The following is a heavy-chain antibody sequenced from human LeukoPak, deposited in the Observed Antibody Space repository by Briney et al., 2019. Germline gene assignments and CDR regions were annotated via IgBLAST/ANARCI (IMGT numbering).Heavy chain of an antibody. V-gene: IGHV3-21*01. D-gene: IGHD6-13*01. Sequence: GGSLRLSCAASGFTFSSYSMNWVRQAPGRGPEWVSSISSSSKYIYYADLVKGRFTISRDNAKNSLYLQMNSLTAEDTAVYYCARVWSPPYTSSWPDYFDSWGQGTLVTVSS. CDR3: ARVWSPPYTSSWPDYFDS. CDR2: ISSSSKYI. J-gene: IGHJ4*02. CDR1: GFTFSSYS.